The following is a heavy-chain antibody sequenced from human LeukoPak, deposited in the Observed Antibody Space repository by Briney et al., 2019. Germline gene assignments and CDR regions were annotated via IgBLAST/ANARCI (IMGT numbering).Heavy chain of an antibody. J-gene: IGHJ4*02. CDR2: ISGSAHKI. V-gene: IGHV3-23*01. CDR3: AGRITGYSSGYVF. CDR1: GFTFSNYA. Sequence: GGSLRLSCVGSGFTFSNYAMSWVRQAPGRGLDWVSVISGSAHKIRYADSVRGRFTISRDNSENTVYLQMNNLRGEDTAIYYCAGRITGYSSGYVFWGQGTLVTVSS. D-gene: IGHD5-18*01.